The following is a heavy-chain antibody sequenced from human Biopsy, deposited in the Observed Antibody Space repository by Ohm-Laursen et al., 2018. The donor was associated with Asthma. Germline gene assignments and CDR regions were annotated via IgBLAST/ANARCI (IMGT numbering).Heavy chain of an antibody. CDR3: ARGYSGSDRIVYYYSGMEV. Sequence: SSVKVSCKASGYTFISYAIHWVRQAPGQRLEWMGGLIPDLGSADYAQMFEGRVTITADESTSTAYMELSSLRSEDTAVYYCARGYSGSDRIVYYYSGMEVWGQGTTVTVSS. D-gene: IGHD5-12*01. J-gene: IGHJ6*02. V-gene: IGHV1-69*01. CDR1: GYTFISYA. CDR2: LIPDLGSA.